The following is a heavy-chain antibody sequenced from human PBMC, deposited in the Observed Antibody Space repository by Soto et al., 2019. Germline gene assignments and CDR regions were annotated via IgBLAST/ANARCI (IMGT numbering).Heavy chain of an antibody. CDR1: GFSLSTTGVA. D-gene: IGHD5-12*01. J-gene: IGHJ4*02. Sequence: QITLKESGPTLVRPTQTLTLTCTFSGFSLSTTGVAVAWIRQPPGEALEWLALIYWDDDKRYNSSLKSRLTITKATSRDQVVLAMTNMEPMNTATYFSALSQRGHRDFWGPGILVTVSS. V-gene: IGHV2-5*02. CDR2: IYWDDDK. CDR3: ALSQRGHRDF.